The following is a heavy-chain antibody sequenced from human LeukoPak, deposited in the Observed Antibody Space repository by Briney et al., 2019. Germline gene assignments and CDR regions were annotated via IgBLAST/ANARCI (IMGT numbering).Heavy chain of an antibody. CDR3: ARHLVTDSSSWYPLRDYYYYYMDV. D-gene: IGHD6-13*01. J-gene: IGHJ6*03. CDR1: GYSFTSYW. V-gene: IGHV5-51*01. Sequence: GESLKISCKGSGYSFTSYWIGWVRQMPGKGLEWMGIIYPGDSDTRYSPSFQGQVTISADKSISTAYLQWSSLKASDTAMYYCARHLVTDSSSWYPLRDYYYYYMDVWGKGTTVTVSS. CDR2: IYPGDSDT.